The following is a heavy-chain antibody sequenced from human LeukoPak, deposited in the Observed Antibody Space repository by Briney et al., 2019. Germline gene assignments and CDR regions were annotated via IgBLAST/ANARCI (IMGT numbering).Heavy chain of an antibody. CDR3: ANGGSIAVATPLDY. Sequence: GGSLRLSCAASGFTFSSYAMSWVRQAPGKGLEWFSGITGSGGSTYYADSVKGRFTISRDNSKNTLYLQMNRLRAEDTAVYYCANGGSIAVATPLDYWGQGTLVTVSS. D-gene: IGHD6-19*01. J-gene: IGHJ4*02. CDR2: ITGSGGST. CDR1: GFTFSSYA. V-gene: IGHV3-23*01.